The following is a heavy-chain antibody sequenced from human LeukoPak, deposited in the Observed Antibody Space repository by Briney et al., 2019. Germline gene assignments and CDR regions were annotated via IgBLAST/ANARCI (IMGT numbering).Heavy chain of an antibody. CDR3: AGGHYPLEY. D-gene: IGHD1-26*01. CDR2: LYPSGST. Sequence: PSETLSLTCSVSGGSINNGYWSWIRQPPGKGLEWIGLLYPSGSTNYNPSLKSRVTISVDTSRTQFSLKLSSMTAADTAVYYCAGGHYPLEYWGQGTLVTVSS. V-gene: IGHV4-59*01. J-gene: IGHJ4*02. CDR1: GGSINNGY.